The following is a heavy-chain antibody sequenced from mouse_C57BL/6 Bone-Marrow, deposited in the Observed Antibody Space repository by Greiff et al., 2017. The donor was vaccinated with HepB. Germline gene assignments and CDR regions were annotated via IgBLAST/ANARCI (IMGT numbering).Heavy chain of an antibody. CDR3: TSPITTADEYFGF. Sequence: VQLKQPGAELVRPGASVKLSCTASGFNFKDDYMHWVKQRPEQGLEWIGWIDPENGATEDASKFQGKATMTADTSSNTAYLQLSSLTSEDTAVYYGTSPITTADEYFGFWGTGTTVTVTS. J-gene: IGHJ1*03. CDR1: GFNFKDDY. V-gene: IGHV14-4*01. CDR2: IDPENGAT. D-gene: IGHD1-1*01.